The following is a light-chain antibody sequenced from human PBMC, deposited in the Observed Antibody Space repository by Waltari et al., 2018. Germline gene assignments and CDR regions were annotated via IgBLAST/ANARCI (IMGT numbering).Light chain of an antibody. CDR1: QGISTY. J-gene: IGKJ4*01. CDR2: AAS. CDR3: QQYNSYPIT. V-gene: IGKV1-8*01. Sequence: AIRMTQSPSSLSASTGDRVTITCRASQGISTYLAWYQQKPGKAPKLRIYAASTLQSGVPSRFSGSGSGTDFMLTISCLQSEDSATYYCQQYNSYPITFGGGTKVEI.